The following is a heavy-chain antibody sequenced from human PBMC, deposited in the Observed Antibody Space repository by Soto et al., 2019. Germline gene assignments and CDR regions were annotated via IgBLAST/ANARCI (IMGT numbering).Heavy chain of an antibody. CDR2: INPSGGST. D-gene: IGHD3-16*02. Sequence: ASVKVSCKASGYTFTGYYMHWVRQAPGQGLEWMGIINPSGGSTSYAQKFQGRVTMTRDTSTSTVYMELSSLRSEDTAVYYCAREPEGITFGGVIVIWGQGTLVTVSS. CDR3: AREPEGITFGGVIVI. V-gene: IGHV1-46*01. CDR1: GYTFTGYY. J-gene: IGHJ4*02.